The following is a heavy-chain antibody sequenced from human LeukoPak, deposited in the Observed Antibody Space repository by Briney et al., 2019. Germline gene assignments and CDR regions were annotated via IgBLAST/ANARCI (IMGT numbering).Heavy chain of an antibody. V-gene: IGHV1-3*01. CDR3: ARSMGATTRYSSGRTHY. D-gene: IGHD6-19*01. Sequence: ASVKVSCKASGYTFTSSAMHWVRQAPGQRLEWMGWINAGNGNTKYSQKFQGRVTITRDTSASTAYMELSSLRSEDTAVYYCARSMGATTRYSSGRTHYWGQGTLVTVSS. CDR2: INAGNGNT. CDR1: GYTFTSSA. J-gene: IGHJ4*02.